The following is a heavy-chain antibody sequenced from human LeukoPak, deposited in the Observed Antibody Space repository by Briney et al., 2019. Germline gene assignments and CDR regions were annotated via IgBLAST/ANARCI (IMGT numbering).Heavy chain of an antibody. D-gene: IGHD4-23*01. CDR3: ARVEYGGTSHAFHI. J-gene: IGHJ3*02. V-gene: IGHV3-74*01. Sequence: GGSLRLSCAASGFTFSGYWMHWVRQASGKGLLWVSRINPDGSGTNYADSVKGRFTISRHNAKNTLYLQMNSLRAEDTAVYYCARVEYGGTSHAFHIWGQGTVVTVSS. CDR2: INPDGSGT. CDR1: GFTFSGYW.